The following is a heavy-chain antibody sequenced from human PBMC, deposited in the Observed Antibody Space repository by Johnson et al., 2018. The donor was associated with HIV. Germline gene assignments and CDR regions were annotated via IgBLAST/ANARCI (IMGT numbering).Heavy chain of an antibody. Sequence: MLLVESGGGVVQPGRSLRLSCAASGFTFSSYGMSWVRQAPGKGLEWVSVINSGGTTFYAESVTGRFTISRDNSKNTLYLQLHTLRGADTAVYYCARDMVQLELLGAFDIWGQGTMVTVSS. V-gene: IGHV3-66*01. D-gene: IGHD1-7*01. CDR3: ARDMVQLELLGAFDI. J-gene: IGHJ3*02. CDR2: INSGGTT. CDR1: GFTFSSYG.